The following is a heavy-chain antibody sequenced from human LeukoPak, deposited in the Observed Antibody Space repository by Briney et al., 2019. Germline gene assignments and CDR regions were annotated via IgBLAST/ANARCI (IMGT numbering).Heavy chain of an antibody. CDR1: GLTFNRST. CDR3: ATLFYGGRSVGY. Sequence: PGGSLRLSCAASGLTFNRSTIHWVRQASGKGLEWVGRIKSKANSYATASAAPVKGRFTISRDDSKNTAYLQMNSLRAEDTAVYYCATLFYGGRSVGYWGQGTLVTVSS. D-gene: IGHD4-23*01. V-gene: IGHV3-73*01. CDR2: IKSKANSYAT. J-gene: IGHJ4*02.